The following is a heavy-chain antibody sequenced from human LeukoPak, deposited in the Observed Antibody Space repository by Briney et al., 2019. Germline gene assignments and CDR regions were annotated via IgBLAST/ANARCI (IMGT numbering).Heavy chain of an antibody. J-gene: IGHJ4*02. Sequence: GTLSLTCAVSGGSISSSNWWSWVRQAPGKGLEWVANIKQDGSEKYYVDSVKGRFTISRDGAKNSLYLQMNSLRAEDTAVYYCARTPTYDFWSGYYPPNYFDYWGQGTLVTVSS. D-gene: IGHD3-3*01. CDR1: GGSISSSNW. CDR2: IKQDGSEK. CDR3: ARTPTYDFWSGYYPPNYFDY. V-gene: IGHV3-7*01.